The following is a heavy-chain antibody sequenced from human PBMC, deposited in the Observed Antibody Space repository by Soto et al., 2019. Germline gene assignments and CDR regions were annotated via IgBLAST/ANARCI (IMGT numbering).Heavy chain of an antibody. Sequence: QVQLVQSGAEVRKPGSSLRVSCKSSGATFSTTGISWVRQAPGQWLEWMGGIIPLFGTPKYERKFQGRVSITADESTNTGYSELKSRRPDDAAGYYCARASPGICGGDPCYRLDSSFDSLGQGSLVIVSS. D-gene: IGHD2-21*02. CDR1: GATFSTTG. V-gene: IGHV1-69*01. J-gene: IGHJ5*01. CDR2: IIPLFGTP. CDR3: ARASPGICGGDPCYRLDSSFDS.